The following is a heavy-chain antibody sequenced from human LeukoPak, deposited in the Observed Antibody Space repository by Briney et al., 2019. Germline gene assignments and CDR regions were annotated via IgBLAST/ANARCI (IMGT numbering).Heavy chain of an antibody. CDR1: GFTFSNHN. CDR2: ILYDGSNK. CDR3: AKYRHPYNWNDGAFFDY. V-gene: IGHV3-30*18. J-gene: IGHJ4*02. Sequence: EAGGSLRLSCAASGFTFSNHNMHWVRQAPGKGLEWVAVILYDGSNKKYADSVKGRFTISRDNSENTLYLQMNSLRAEDTAVYYCAKYRHPYNWNDGAFFDYWGQGTLVTVSS. D-gene: IGHD1-20*01.